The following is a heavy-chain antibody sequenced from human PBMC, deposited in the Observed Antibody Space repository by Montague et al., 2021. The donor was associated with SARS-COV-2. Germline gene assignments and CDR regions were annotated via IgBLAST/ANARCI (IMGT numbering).Heavy chain of an antibody. V-gene: IGHV4-39*01. CDR3: ATQEDPSGWIPGPFDF. J-gene: IGHJ4*02. D-gene: IGHD6-19*01. Sequence: SETLSLTRTVSGGSISSSSYYWARIRQPPGKGLEWIGSIYYRGSTYYNPSLKSRVFISVDTSKNQLSLTLTSVTAADTAVYYCATQEDPSGWIPGPFDFWGQGTLLSVSS. CDR2: IYYRGST. CDR1: GGSISSSSYY.